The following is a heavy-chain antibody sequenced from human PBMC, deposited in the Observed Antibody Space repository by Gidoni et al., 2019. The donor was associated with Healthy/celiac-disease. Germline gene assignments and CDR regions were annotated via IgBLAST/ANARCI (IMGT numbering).Heavy chain of an antibody. CDR3: ARVLDIVVVVAATAFGY. CDR2: IIPIFGTA. Sequence: QVQLVQSGAEVKKPGSSVKVSCKASGGPFSSYAISWVRKAPGQGLEWMGGIIPIFGTANYAQKFQGRVTITADESTSTAYMELSSLRSEDTAVYYCARVLDIVVVVAATAFGYWGQGTLVTVSS. J-gene: IGHJ4*02. D-gene: IGHD2-15*01. CDR1: GGPFSSYA. V-gene: IGHV1-69*01.